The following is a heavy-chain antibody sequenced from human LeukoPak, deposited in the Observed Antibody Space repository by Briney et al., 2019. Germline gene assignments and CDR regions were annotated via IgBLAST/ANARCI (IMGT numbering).Heavy chain of an antibody. CDR2: IKQDGSEK. D-gene: IGHD2-15*01. Sequence: GGSLRLSCAASGFTFSSYWMSWVRQAPGTGLEWVANIKQDGSEKYYVDSVKGRFTISRDNAKNSLYLQMNSPRAEDTAVYYCAREYCSGGTCYLPGYWGQGTLVTVSS. CDR3: AREYCSGGTCYLPGY. CDR1: GFTFSSYW. V-gene: IGHV3-7*03. J-gene: IGHJ4*02.